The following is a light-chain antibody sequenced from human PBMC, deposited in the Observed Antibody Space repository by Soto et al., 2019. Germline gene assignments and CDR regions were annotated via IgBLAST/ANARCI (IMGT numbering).Light chain of an antibody. Sequence: EIVLTQSPATQSLSPGERATLSCKASQSISSSLAWYQQRPGQAPRLLIYDASNRATGIPARFSGSGSGTDFTLTISSLEPEDFAVYYCQQRSNWPLTFAGGTNVEIK. J-gene: IGKJ4*01. CDR2: DAS. CDR1: QSISSS. CDR3: QQRSNWPLT. V-gene: IGKV3-11*01.